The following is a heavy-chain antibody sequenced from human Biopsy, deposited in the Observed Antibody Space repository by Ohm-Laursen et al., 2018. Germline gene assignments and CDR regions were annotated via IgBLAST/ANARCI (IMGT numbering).Heavy chain of an antibody. Sequence: GTLSLTCPVSGGSFTGHYWTWIRQPPGKGLEWIGHISYTGYTSYNASLKSRVTISVDTSRNHFSLRLSSLTAADTAVYYCARGSNDFGGLYFPRWGQGTLLTVSS. D-gene: IGHD4-23*01. CDR3: ARGSNDFGGLYFPR. V-gene: IGHV4-59*11. J-gene: IGHJ4*02. CDR1: GGSFTGHY. CDR2: ISYTGYT.